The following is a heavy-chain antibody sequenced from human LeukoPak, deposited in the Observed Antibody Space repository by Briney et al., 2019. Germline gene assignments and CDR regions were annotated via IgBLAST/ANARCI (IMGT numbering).Heavy chain of an antibody. Sequence: PGGPLRLSCAASGFTFSSYSMNWVRQAPGKGLEWVSSISSSSSYIYYADSVKGRFTISRDNAKNSLYLQMNSLRAEDTAVYYCARDREVPAAIGDYYYYYGMDVWGKGTTVTVSS. CDR2: ISSSSSYI. CDR1: GFTFSSYS. D-gene: IGHD2-2*01. J-gene: IGHJ6*04. V-gene: IGHV3-21*01. CDR3: ARDREVPAAIGDYYYYYGMDV.